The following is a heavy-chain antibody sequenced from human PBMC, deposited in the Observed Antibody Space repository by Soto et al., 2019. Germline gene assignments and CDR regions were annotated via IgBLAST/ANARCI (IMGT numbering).Heavy chain of an antibody. V-gene: IGHV3-66*01. J-gene: IGHJ4*02. CDR1: GITVSNNY. CDR2: SGGST. Sequence: VQLVESGGALVQPGGSLRLSCAASGITVSNNYMSWVRQAPGKGLEWVSVSGGSTYYADSVKGRFTISRDNSKNTVYLQMTSLRTEDTAVYYCARMYDWGQGTLVTVSS. CDR3: ARMYD. D-gene: IGHD2-8*01.